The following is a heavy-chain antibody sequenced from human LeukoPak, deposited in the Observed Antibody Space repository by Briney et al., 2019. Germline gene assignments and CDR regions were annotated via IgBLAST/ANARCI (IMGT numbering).Heavy chain of an antibody. J-gene: IGHJ4*02. D-gene: IGHD6-13*01. Sequence: ASVKVSCKASGYTFTGCYIHWVRQAPGQGLEWMGWINPSSGDTNYAQNFQGRVSMTRDTSINTAYMELSSLRSDDTAVYYCARIKWAAANDWGLGTLVTVSS. CDR2: INPSSGDT. CDR3: ARIKWAAAND. V-gene: IGHV1-2*02. CDR1: GYTFTGCY.